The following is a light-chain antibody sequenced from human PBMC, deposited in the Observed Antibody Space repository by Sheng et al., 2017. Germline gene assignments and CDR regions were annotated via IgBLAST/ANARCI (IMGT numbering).Light chain of an antibody. Sequence: DIVMTQSPESLGMSLGERATINCKSSQTVLYSSNNKNYLAWYQQKPGQSLKLLIYWSSAREFGVPDRFNGSGSGTDFTLTISRLQAEDVATYYCQQYYSSPFTFGPGTKVDIK. CDR3: QQYYSSPFT. J-gene: IGKJ3*01. CDR1: QTVLYSSNNKNY. CDR2: WSS. V-gene: IGKV4-1*01.